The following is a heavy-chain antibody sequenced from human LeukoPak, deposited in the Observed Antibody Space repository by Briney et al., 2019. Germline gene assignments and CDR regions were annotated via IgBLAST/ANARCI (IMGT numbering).Heavy chain of an antibody. CDR3: ARDRGGWIDP. J-gene: IGHJ5*02. CDR2: IKSDGSST. D-gene: IGHD2-15*01. V-gene: IGHV3-74*01. CDR1: GFTFSSHW. Sequence: GGSLRLSCAASGFTFSSHWMHWVRQAPGQGLVWVSRIKSDGSSTSYAESVNGRFTISRDNAKNTLYLQMNNLGVEDTAVYYCARDRGGWIDPWGQGTLVTVSS.